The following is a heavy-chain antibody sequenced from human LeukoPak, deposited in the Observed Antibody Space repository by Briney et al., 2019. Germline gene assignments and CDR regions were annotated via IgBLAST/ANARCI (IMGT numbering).Heavy chain of an antibody. V-gene: IGHV1-69*13. J-gene: IGHJ6*02. CDR3: AREDSSGYYYGMDV. Sequence: SVKVSCKASGGTFSSYAISWVRQAPGQGLEWMGGIIPIFGTANYAQKFQGRVTITADESTSTAYMALSSLGSEDTAVYYCAREDSSGYYYGMDVWGQGTTVTVSS. CDR1: GGTFSSYA. D-gene: IGHD3-22*01. CDR2: IIPIFGTA.